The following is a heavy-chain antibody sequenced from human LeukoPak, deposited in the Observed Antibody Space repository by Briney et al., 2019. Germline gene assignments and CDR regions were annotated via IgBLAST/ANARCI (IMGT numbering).Heavy chain of an antibody. V-gene: IGHV3-7*01. D-gene: IGHD2-2*01. CDR2: IKQDGSEK. CDR3: ARDLCSSTSCPHGAFDI. Sequence: PGGSLRLSCAASGFTFSSYWMSWVRQAPGKGLGWVANIKQDGSEKYYVDSVKGRFTISRDNAKNSLYLQMNSLRAEDTAVYYCARDLCSSTSCPHGAFDIWGQGTMVTVSS. CDR1: GFTFSSYW. J-gene: IGHJ3*02.